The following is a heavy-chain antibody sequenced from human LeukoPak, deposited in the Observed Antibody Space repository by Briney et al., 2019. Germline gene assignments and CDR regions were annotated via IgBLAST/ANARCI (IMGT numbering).Heavy chain of an antibody. V-gene: IGHV1-69*13. Sequence: GASVKVSCKASGGTFSSYAISWVRQAPGQGLEWMGGIIPIFGTANYAQKFQGGVTITADESTSTAYMELSSLRSEDTAVYYCASNGVGTVTDGNYWGQGTLVTVSS. J-gene: IGHJ4*02. CDR2: IIPIFGTA. CDR3: ASNGVGTVTDGNY. D-gene: IGHD4-11*01. CDR1: GGTFSSYA.